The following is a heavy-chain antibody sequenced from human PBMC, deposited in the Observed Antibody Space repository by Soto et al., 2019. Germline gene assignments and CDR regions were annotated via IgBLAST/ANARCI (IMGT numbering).Heavy chain of an antibody. CDR3: ARDMGYTSSSLDY. D-gene: IGHD6-13*01. CDR2: ISYDGSNK. J-gene: IGHJ4*02. V-gene: IGHV3-30-3*01. Sequence: QVQLVESGGGVVQPGRSLRLSCAASGFTFSSYAMHWVRQAPGKGLEWVAVISYDGSNKYYADSVKGRFTISRDNSKNTLYLQMNSLRAEDTAVYYCARDMGYTSSSLDYWGQGTLVTVSS. CDR1: GFTFSSYA.